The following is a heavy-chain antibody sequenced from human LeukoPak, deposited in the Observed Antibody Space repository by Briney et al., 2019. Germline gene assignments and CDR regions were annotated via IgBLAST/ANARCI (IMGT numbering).Heavy chain of an antibody. J-gene: IGHJ4*02. CDR2: ISSSSSYI. Sequence: GGSLRLSCAASGFTFSSYSMNWVRQAPGKGLEWVSSISSSSSYIYYADSVKGRFTISRDNAKNSLYLQMNSLRAEDTAVYYCARRITMVRGHQDYWGQGTLVTVSS. D-gene: IGHD3-10*01. CDR3: ARRITMVRGHQDY. CDR1: GFTFSSYS. V-gene: IGHV3-21*04.